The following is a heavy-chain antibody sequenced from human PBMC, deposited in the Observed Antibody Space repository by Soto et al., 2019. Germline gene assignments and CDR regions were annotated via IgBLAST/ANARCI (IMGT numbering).Heavy chain of an antibody. CDR1: GFIFSSYS. CDR3: ARATMKGDHYYYGLDV. V-gene: IGHV3-21*01. Sequence: GSLRLSCGASGFIFSSYSMNWVRQAPGKGLEWVSSISSSSTYIYYADSVKGRFTISRDNAKNSLYLQMYSLRAEDTAVYFCARATMKGDHYYYGLDVWGQGTTVTVSS. CDR2: ISSSSTYI. D-gene: IGHD2-21*02. J-gene: IGHJ6*02.